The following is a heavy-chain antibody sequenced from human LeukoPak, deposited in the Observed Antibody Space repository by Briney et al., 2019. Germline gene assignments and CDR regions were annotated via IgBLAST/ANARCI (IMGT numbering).Heavy chain of an antibody. Sequence: SVKVSCKASGGTFSSYAISWVRQAPGQGLEWMGGIIPIFGTANYAQKFQGRVTITADESTSTAYMELSSLGSEDTAVYYCARVLLYDSSDFDYWGQGTLVTVSS. CDR1: GGTFSSYA. CDR2: IIPIFGTA. D-gene: IGHD3-22*01. V-gene: IGHV1-69*01. J-gene: IGHJ4*02. CDR3: ARVLLYDSSDFDY.